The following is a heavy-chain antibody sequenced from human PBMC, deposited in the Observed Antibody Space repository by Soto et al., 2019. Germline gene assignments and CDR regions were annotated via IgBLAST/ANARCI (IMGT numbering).Heavy chain of an antibody. D-gene: IGHD3-22*01. Sequence: SETLSLTCAVYGGSFIGYYCIFIRHPPLKWLEWIVEINHSGSTNYNPSLKSRVTISVDTSKNQFSLKLSSVTAADTAVYYCATVDYYDSSGYPDYWGQGTLVTVSS. CDR2: INHSGST. CDR1: GGSFIGYY. CDR3: ATVDYYDSSGYPDY. V-gene: IGHV4-34*01. J-gene: IGHJ4*02.